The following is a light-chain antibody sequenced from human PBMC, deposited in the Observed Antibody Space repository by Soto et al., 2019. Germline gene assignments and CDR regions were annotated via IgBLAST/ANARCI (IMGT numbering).Light chain of an antibody. J-gene: IGKJ1*01. V-gene: IGKV1-5*01. CDR2: DAS. CDR1: ESIRTW. CDR3: QQYNNYPRT. Sequence: DIQMTHSPSTLSASIGDRVTITCRASESIRTWLAWYQHKPGKAPKFLIYDASSLESGVPSRFRGSGSGTEFTLTISNLQPDDFETYFCQQYNNYPRTFGQGTKVDIK.